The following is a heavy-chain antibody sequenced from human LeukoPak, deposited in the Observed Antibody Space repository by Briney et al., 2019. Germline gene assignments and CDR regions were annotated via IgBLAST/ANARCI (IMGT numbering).Heavy chain of an antibody. CDR1: GGSISSSSYY. Sequence: SETLSLTCTVSGGSISSSSYYWGWIRQPPGKGLEWIGSIYYSGSTYYNPSLKSRVTISVDTSKNQFSLKLSSVTAADTAVYYCARAPFGDFWSGYPGYMDVWGKGTTVTVSS. D-gene: IGHD3-3*01. CDR3: ARAPFGDFWSGYPGYMDV. CDR2: IYYSGST. V-gene: IGHV4-39*01. J-gene: IGHJ6*03.